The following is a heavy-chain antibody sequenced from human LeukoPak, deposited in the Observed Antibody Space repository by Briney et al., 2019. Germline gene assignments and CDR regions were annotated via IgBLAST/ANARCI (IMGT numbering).Heavy chain of an antibody. Sequence: PGGSLRLSCAASGFTFDDYAMHWVRQAPGKGLEWVSGISWNSGSIGYADSVKGRFTISRDNAKSSLYLQMNSLRAEDTALYYCAKDIGPYDADAFDIWGQGTMVTVSS. CDR2: ISWNSGSI. J-gene: IGHJ3*02. D-gene: IGHD3-22*01. V-gene: IGHV3-9*01. CDR3: AKDIGPYDADAFDI. CDR1: GFTFDDYA.